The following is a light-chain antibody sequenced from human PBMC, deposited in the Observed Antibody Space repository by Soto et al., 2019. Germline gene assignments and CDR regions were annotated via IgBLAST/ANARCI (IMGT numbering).Light chain of an antibody. V-gene: IGKV3-20*01. Sequence: EIVLTQSPGTLSLSPGERATLSCSASQSVYSSYLAWYQQKPGQAPRLLIYGASSRATGIPDWLSGSGSGTDFTLPISRLEPEDSAVYYCQQYGSSPATVGQGTKVEIK. CDR1: QSVYSSY. CDR3: QQYGSSPAT. J-gene: IGKJ1*01. CDR2: GAS.